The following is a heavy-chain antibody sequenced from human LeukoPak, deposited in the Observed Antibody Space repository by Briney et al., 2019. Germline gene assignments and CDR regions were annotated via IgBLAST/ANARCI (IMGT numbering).Heavy chain of an antibody. D-gene: IGHD3-22*01. CDR3: ARQGLYYYDSSGPDAFDI. V-gene: IGHV4-38-2*01. CDR2: IYHSGST. CDR1: GYSISSGYY. Sequence: PSETLSLTSAVSGYSISSGYYWGWIRQPPGKGLEWIGSIYHSGSTYYNPSLKSRVTISVDTSKNQFSLKLSSVTAADTAVYYCARQGLYYYDSSGPDAFDIWGQGTMVTVSS. J-gene: IGHJ3*02.